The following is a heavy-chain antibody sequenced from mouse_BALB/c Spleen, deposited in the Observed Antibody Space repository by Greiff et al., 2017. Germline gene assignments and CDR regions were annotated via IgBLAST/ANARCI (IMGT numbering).Heavy chain of an antibody. J-gene: IGHJ4*01. V-gene: IGHV5-4*02. CDR2: ISDGGSYT. CDR1: GFTFSDYY. CDR3: ARSGRGDAMDY. D-gene: IGHD4-1*01. Sequence: EVHLVESGGGLVKPGGSLKLSCAASGFTFSDYYMYWVRQTPEKRLEWVATISDGGSYTYYPDSVKGRFTISRDNAKNNLYLQMSSLKSEDTAMYYCARSGRGDAMDYWGQGTSVTVSS.